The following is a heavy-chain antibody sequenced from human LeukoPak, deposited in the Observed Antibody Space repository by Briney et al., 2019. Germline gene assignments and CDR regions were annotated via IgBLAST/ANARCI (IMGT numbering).Heavy chain of an antibody. CDR3: AREGAPGIAVARY. CDR1: GGTFSSYA. Sequence: SVKVSCKASGGTFSSYAISWVRQAPGQGLEWMGGIIPIFGTANYAQKFQGRVTITADESTSTAYMELSSLRSEDTAVYYCAREGAPGIAVARYWGQGTLVTVSS. CDR2: IIPIFGTA. J-gene: IGHJ4*02. D-gene: IGHD6-19*01. V-gene: IGHV1-69*13.